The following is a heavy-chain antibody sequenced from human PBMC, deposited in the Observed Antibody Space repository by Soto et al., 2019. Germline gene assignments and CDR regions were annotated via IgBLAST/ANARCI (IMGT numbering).Heavy chain of an antibody. V-gene: IGHV4-61*08. Sequence: SETLSLTCTVSGGSISSGDYYWSWIRQPPGKGLEWIGYIYYSGSTNYNPSLKSRVTISVDTSKNQFSLKLSSVTAADTAVYYCARGLKIAAAGTYYYYGMDVWGQGTTVTVS. CDR2: IYYSGST. J-gene: IGHJ6*02. CDR1: GGSISSGDYY. D-gene: IGHD6-13*01. CDR3: ARGLKIAAAGTYYYYGMDV.